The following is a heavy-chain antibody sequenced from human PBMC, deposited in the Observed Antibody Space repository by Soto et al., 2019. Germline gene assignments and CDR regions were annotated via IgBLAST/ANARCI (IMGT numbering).Heavy chain of an antibody. V-gene: IGHV1-3*01. D-gene: IGHD1-26*01. Sequence: QVQLVQSGAEVKKPGASVKVSCKASGYTFTSYAMHWVRQTPGQRLEWMGWINAGNGNTKYSQKFQGRVTITRDTSARTAHLELSSLRSEDTGVYYCARYVGAIGDWGQGTVVTFSS. CDR2: INAGNGNT. CDR3: ARYVGAIGD. J-gene: IGHJ4*02. CDR1: GYTFTSYA.